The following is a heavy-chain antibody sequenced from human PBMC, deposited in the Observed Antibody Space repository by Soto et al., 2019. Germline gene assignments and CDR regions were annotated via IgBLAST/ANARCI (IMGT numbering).Heavy chain of an antibody. CDR3: ARVVWAYGSFDY. V-gene: IGHV4-39*07. CDR2: IYYTGTT. Sequence: TSETLSLTCSVFGGSIRSTRYYRGWVRQPPGKGLEWIGRIYYTGTTQYNPSLKSRVTISVDKSKNQFSLKLSSVTAADTAVYYCARVVWAYGSFDYWGQGTLVNVSS. D-gene: IGHD2-8*01. CDR1: GGSIRSTRYY. J-gene: IGHJ4*02.